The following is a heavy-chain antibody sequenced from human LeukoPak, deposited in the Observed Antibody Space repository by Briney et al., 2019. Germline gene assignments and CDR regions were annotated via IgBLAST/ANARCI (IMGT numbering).Heavy chain of an antibody. D-gene: IGHD3-10*01. CDR2: MSPNSGNT. Sequence: GASVKVSCKASGYTFTSYDINWVRQATGQGLGWMGWMSPNSGNTGYAQKFQGRVTMTRNTSISTAYMELSSLRSEDTAVSYCGRAGFGGSPWNDYWGQGTLVTVSP. CDR3: GRAGFGGSPWNDY. CDR1: GYTFTSYD. V-gene: IGHV1-8*01. J-gene: IGHJ4*02.